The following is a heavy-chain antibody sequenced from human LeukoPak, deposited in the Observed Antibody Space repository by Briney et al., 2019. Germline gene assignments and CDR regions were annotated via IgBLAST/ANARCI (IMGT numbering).Heavy chain of an antibody. J-gene: IGHJ4*02. V-gene: IGHV4-38-2*02. CDR2: IYHSGST. D-gene: IGHD6-13*01. CDR1: GYSISSGYY. Sequence: PSETMSLTCTVSGYSISSGYYWGWIRQPPGKGLERIRSIYHSGSTYYNPSLKSRVTISVDTSKNQFSLKLSSVTAADTAVYYCARQSGSSSNYFDYWGQGTLVTVSS. CDR3: ARQSGSSSNYFDY.